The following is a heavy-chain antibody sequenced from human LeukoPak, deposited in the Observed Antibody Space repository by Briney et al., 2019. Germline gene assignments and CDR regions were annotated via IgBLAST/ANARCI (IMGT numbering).Heavy chain of an antibody. CDR2: IYSGGTT. CDR3: ASKVTTGY. Sequence: PGGSLRLSCVVSGLTVNSNYMSWVRQAPGKGLEWVSVIYSGGTTNYADPVTGRFIVYRDNSKNTLYLQMNSLRAEDTAVYYCASKVTTGYWGQGTLVTVSS. CDR1: GLTVNSNY. D-gene: IGHD1-14*01. J-gene: IGHJ4*02. V-gene: IGHV3-66*01.